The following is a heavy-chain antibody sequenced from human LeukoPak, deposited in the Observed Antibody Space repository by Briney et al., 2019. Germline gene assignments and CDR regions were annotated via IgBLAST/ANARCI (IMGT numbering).Heavy chain of an antibody. CDR2: MNPNTGNT. CDR3: ARVGYYGSGSYYNFDY. V-gene: IGHV1-8*03. J-gene: IGHJ4*02. D-gene: IGHD3-10*01. Sequence: ASVKVSCKASGYTFTSYDINWVRQASGQGLEWMGWMNPNTGNTGYAQKFQGRVTITADESTSTAYMELSSLRSEDTAVYYCARVGYYGSGSYYNFDYWGQGTLVTVSS. CDR1: GYTFTSYD.